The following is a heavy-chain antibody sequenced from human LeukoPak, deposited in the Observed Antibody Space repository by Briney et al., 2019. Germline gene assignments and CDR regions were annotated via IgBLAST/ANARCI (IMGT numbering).Heavy chain of an antibody. D-gene: IGHD4-17*01. CDR3: AIAPRDMDDLDDYVYSAPFDI. J-gene: IGHJ3*02. CDR1: GGSISSSDYY. Sequence: PSETLSLTCTVSGGSISSSDYYWGWIRQPPGKIVEWIGSIHYSGNTYYNPSLRTRVTISVDTSKTEFSLNLGSVTAADTAVYYCAIAPRDMDDLDDYVYSAPFDIWGQGTMVTVSS. V-gene: IGHV4-39*02. CDR2: IHYSGNT.